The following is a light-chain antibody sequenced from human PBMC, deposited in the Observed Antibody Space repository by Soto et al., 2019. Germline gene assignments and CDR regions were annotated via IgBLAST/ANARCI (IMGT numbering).Light chain of an antibody. J-gene: IGKJ1*01. V-gene: IGKV1-5*01. Sequence: DIQMTQSPSTLSASVGDRVTITCRASQSISSWLAWYQQKPGKAPKLLIYDASSLESGVPSRFSGSGSGTEFTLTISSRQPDDFATYNGKQYNIYSWTFGKGTKVEIK. CDR2: DAS. CDR3: KQYNIYSWT. CDR1: QSISSW.